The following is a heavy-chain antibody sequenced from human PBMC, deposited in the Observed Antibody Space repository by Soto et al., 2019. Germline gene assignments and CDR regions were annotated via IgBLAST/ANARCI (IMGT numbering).Heavy chain of an antibody. CDR3: ARKPIYHFFAGYYSVDY. CDR1: GGSFSDYY. Sequence: QVQLRQWGAGLLKPSETLSLTCAVFGGSFSDYYWTWIRQPPGKRLEWIGEINHSGTTSYNPSLKSRLTISVDTSNNQFSLKLSSVIAADTAVYYCARKPIYHFFAGYYSVDYWGQGTLVTVSS. CDR2: INHSGTT. D-gene: IGHD3-9*01. V-gene: IGHV4-34*01. J-gene: IGHJ4*02.